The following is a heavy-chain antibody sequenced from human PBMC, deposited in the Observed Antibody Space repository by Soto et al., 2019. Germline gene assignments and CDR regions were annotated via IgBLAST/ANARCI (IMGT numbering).Heavy chain of an antibody. CDR1: GFTFSSYW. CDR3: ARVLTGSWNWFDP. J-gene: IGHJ5*02. Sequence: EVQLVESGGGLVQPGVSLRLSCAASGFTFSSYWMHCVRQAPGKGLVWVSRINSDGSRTNYADSVKGRFTVSRDNAKNTQYLQMNSLRAEDTAVYYCARVLTGSWNWFDPWGQGTLVTVSS. D-gene: IGHD6-13*01. CDR2: INSDGSRT. V-gene: IGHV3-74*01.